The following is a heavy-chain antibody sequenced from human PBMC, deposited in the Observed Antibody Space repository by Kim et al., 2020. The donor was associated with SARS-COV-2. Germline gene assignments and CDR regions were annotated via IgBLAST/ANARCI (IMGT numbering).Heavy chain of an antibody. CDR1: GFTFSSYG. V-gene: IGHV3-30*18. Sequence: GESLKISCAASGFTFSSYGMHWVRQAPGKGLEWVAVISYDGSNKYYADSVKGRFTISRDNSKNTLYLQMNSLRAEDTAVYYCAKDTWIQLLNFDYWGQGTLVTVSS. CDR2: ISYDGSNK. J-gene: IGHJ4*02. D-gene: IGHD5-18*01. CDR3: AKDTWIQLLNFDY.